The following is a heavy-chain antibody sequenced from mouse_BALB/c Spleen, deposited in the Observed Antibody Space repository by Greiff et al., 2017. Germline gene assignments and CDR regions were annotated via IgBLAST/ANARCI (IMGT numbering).Heavy chain of an antibody. V-gene: IGHV5-12-1*01. CDR2: ISSGGGST. CDR1: GFAFSSYD. Sequence: EVQVVESGGGLVKPGGSLKLSCAASGFAFSSYDMSWVRQTPEKRLEWVAYISSGGGSTYYPDTVKGRFTISRDNAKHTLYLQMSSLKSEDTAMYYCARLITTVVPYAMDYWGQGTSVPVSS. D-gene: IGHD1-1*01. CDR3: ARLITTVVPYAMDY. J-gene: IGHJ4*01.